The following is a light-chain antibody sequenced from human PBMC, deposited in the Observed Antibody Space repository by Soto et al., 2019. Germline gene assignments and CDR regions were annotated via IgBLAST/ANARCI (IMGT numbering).Light chain of an antibody. J-gene: IGLJ1*01. CDR2: DVS. V-gene: IGLV2-11*01. CDR3: CSYAGSYTYV. CDR1: SSDVGGYKY. Sequence: QSALTQPRSVSGSPGQSVTISCTGTSSDVGGYKYVCWYQQHPGKAPKLMIYDVSKRPSGVPDRFSGSESGNTASLTISGLQAEDEADYYCCSYAGSYTYVFGIGTKV.